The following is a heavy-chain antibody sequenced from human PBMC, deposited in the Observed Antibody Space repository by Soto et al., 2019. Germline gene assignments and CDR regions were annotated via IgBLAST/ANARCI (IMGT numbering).Heavy chain of an antibody. CDR1: GYTFTNSG. J-gene: IGHJ6*02. CDR2: IIPIFGTA. D-gene: IGHD3-22*01. V-gene: IGHV1-69*13. Sequence: SVKVSCKASGYTFTNSGISWVRQAPGQGLEWMGGIIPIFGTANYAQKFQGRVTITADESTSTAYMELSSLRSEDTAVYYCARNLYYYDSSGYPVWYYGMDVWGQGTTVT. CDR3: ARNLYYYDSSGYPVWYYGMDV.